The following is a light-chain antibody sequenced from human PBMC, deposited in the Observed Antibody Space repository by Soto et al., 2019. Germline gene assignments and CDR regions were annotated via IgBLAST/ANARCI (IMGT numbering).Light chain of an antibody. V-gene: IGLV1-44*01. CDR3: AVWDDSLNKV. J-gene: IGLJ3*02. CDR2: STN. Sequence: QSVLTQPPSASGTPGQRVIISCSGSSSNIGRNTVNWYRQLPGKAPKLLIYSTNQRPSGVPDRFSGSKSGTSASLSISGLQSEDEADYYCAVWDDSLNKVFGGGTKLTVL. CDR1: SSNIGRNT.